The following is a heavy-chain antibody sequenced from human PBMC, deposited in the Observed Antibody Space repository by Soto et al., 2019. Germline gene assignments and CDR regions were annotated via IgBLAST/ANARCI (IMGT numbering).Heavy chain of an antibody. CDR3: ARVTQAVAADY. J-gene: IGHJ4*02. V-gene: IGHV3-30-3*01. CDR1: GLTLSNYA. CDR2: ISYDGSNR. Sequence: QVQLVESGGGVVQPGRSLRLSCAASGLTLSNYAMHWVRQAPGKGLEWEAVISYDGSNRYYADSVKGRFTISRDNSKNTLYLQMNSLRAEDTAVYYCARVTQAVAADYWGQGTLVPVS. D-gene: IGHD6-19*01.